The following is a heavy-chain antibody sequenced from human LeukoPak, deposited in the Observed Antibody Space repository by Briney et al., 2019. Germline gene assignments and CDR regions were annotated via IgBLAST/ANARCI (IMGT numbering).Heavy chain of an antibody. CDR2: ISGSGGST. V-gene: IGHV3-23*01. J-gene: IGHJ4*01. CDR1: GFTFSSYA. CDR3: AKDSPLSYYDSSGYYLFDY. D-gene: IGHD3-22*01. Sequence: GGSLRLSCAASGFTFSSYAMSWVRQAPGKGLEWVSGISGSGGSTFYPDSVKGRFTISRDNSKNTLYMQMNSLRAEDTAVYYCAKDSPLSYYDSSGYYLFDYWGQEPWSPSPQ.